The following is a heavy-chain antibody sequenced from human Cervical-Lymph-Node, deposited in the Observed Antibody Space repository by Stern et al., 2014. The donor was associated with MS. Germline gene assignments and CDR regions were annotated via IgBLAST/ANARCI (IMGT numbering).Heavy chain of an antibody. CDR3: AKDLAHDYGDYVYYYYYGMDV. D-gene: IGHD4-17*01. Sequence: VQLVQSRGGVVQPGRSLRLSCAASGFTFSSYGMHWVRQAPGKGLEWVAVISYDGSNKYYADSVKGRFTISRDNSKNTLYLQMNSLRAEDTAVYYCAKDLAHDYGDYVYYYYYGMDVWGQGTTVTVSS. V-gene: IGHV3-30*18. CDR1: GFTFSSYG. CDR2: ISYDGSNK. J-gene: IGHJ6*02.